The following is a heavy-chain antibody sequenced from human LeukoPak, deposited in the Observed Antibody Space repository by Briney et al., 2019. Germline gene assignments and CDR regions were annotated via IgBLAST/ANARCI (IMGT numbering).Heavy chain of an antibody. V-gene: IGHV3-7*03. CDR1: GFTLSSYW. CDR3: ARYDFWSGYYPPAGWFDY. CDR2: IKQDGSEK. J-gene: IGHJ4*02. D-gene: IGHD3/OR15-3a*01. Sequence: PGGSLRLSCAASGFTLSSYWMSWVRQAPGKGLEWVANIKQDGSEKYYVDSVKGRFTISRDNAKNSLYLQMNSLRAEDTAVYYCARYDFWSGYYPPAGWFDYWGQGTLVTVSP.